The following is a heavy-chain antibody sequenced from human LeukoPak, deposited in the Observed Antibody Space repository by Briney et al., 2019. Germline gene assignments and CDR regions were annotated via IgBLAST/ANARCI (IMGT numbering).Heavy chain of an antibody. D-gene: IGHD6-13*01. CDR3: ARKSLGIVAAGTFFGS. CDR2: IYSGGGT. Sequence: PGGSLRLSCAASGFTVSSNFVTWVRQAPGKGLEWLSIIYSGGGTDYADSVKGRFTISRDNSKNTVYLQMNSLRAEDTVMYHCARKSLGIVAAGTFFGSWGQGTLVTVSS. V-gene: IGHV3-53*01. CDR1: GFTVSSNF. J-gene: IGHJ5*02.